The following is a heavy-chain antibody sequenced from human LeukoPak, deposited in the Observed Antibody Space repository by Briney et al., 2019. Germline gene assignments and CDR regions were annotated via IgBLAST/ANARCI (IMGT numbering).Heavy chain of an antibody. Sequence: PGGSLRLSCAASGFTFSSNWMHWVRQAPGKGPVWVSHINSDGSITNHADSVKGRFTISRDNAKNTLYLQMNSLGAEDTAVYYCVKSSGYLDYWGQGTLVTVSS. V-gene: IGHV3-74*01. CDR2: INSDGSIT. J-gene: IGHJ4*02. CDR1: GFTFSSNW. CDR3: VKSSGYLDY. D-gene: IGHD2-15*01.